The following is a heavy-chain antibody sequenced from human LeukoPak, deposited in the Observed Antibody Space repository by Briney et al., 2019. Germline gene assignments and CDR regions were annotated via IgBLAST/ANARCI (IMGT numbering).Heavy chain of an antibody. CDR1: GFTFSSYS. CDR2: ISSSSSYI. CDR3: ARNKIGQLWFGELYDY. J-gene: IGHJ4*02. V-gene: IGHV3-21*01. Sequence: GGSLRLSCAASGFTFSSYSMNWVRQAPGKGLEWVSSISSSSSYIYYADSVKGRFTISRDNAKNSLYLQMNSLRAEDTAVYYCARNKIGQLWFGELYDYWGQGTLVTVSS. D-gene: IGHD3-10*01.